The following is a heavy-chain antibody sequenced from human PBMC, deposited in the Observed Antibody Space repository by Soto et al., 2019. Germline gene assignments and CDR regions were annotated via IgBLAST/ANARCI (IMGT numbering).Heavy chain of an antibody. CDR3: ARVEYCSSTSCYTDFYFDY. CDR1: GYTFTSYG. Sequence: GASVKVSCKASGYTFTSYGISWVRQAPGQGLEWMGWISAYNGNTNYAQKLQGRVTMTTDTSTSTAYMELRSLRSDDTAVYYCARVEYCSSTSCYTDFYFDYWGQGTLVTVSS. CDR2: ISAYNGNT. V-gene: IGHV1-18*01. D-gene: IGHD2-2*02. J-gene: IGHJ4*02.